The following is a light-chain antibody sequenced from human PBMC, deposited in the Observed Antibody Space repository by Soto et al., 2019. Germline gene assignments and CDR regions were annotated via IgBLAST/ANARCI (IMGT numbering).Light chain of an antibody. J-gene: IGKJ1*01. CDR3: QQRFSPHWT. CDR2: AAS. V-gene: IGKV1-39*01. CDR1: QSISNY. Sequence: DIQMTQSPSSLSASVGDRVTITCRASQSISNYLNWYQQKPGKAPKLLIYAASSMQSGVPSRFSGSGSETDFTLTISSLEPYDSATYYCQQRFSPHWTFGQGTKVEV.